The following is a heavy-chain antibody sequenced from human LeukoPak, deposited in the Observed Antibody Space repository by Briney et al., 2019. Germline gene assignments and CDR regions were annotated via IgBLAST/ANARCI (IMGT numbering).Heavy chain of an antibody. CDR1: GFSFSTSW. V-gene: IGHV3-74*03. D-gene: IGHD1-26*01. Sequence: PGGSLRLSCAASGFSFSTSWMHWVRQAPGKGLVWVSRINDDGSRTTSADSVKGRFTISRDNAKNTVYLQMNSLRVEDTAVYYCARALGSPLDYWGQGTLLIVSS. CDR2: INDDGSRT. J-gene: IGHJ4*02. CDR3: ARALGSPLDY.